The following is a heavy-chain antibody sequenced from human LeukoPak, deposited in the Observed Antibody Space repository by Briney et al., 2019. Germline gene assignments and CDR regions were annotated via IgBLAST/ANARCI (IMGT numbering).Heavy chain of an antibody. CDR3: ATSRMIVPAATHFDY. Sequence: ASVKVSCKVSGYTLTELSMHWVRQAPGKGLEWMGGFDPEDGETIYAQKFQGRVTMTEDTSTDTAYMELSSLRSKDTAVYYCATSRMIVPAATHFDYWGQGTLVTVSS. D-gene: IGHD2-2*01. V-gene: IGHV1-24*01. CDR1: GYTLTELS. CDR2: FDPEDGET. J-gene: IGHJ4*02.